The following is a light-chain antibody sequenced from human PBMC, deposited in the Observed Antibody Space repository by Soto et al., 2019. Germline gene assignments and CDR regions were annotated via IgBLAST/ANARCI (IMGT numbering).Light chain of an antibody. J-gene: IGKJ4*01. V-gene: IGKV1-5*03. CDR1: QTINKW. Sequence: DIQMTQSPSTLSASVGDRVTITCRASQTINKWLAGYQQNPGKAPKLLIYKSSSLESGVPSRFSGSGSGTEFSLTISRLQPDYFATYSCQQSASYPLTFGGGPNVEI. CDR2: KSS. CDR3: QQSASYPLT.